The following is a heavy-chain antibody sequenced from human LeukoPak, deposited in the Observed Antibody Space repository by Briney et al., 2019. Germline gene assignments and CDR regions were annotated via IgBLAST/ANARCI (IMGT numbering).Heavy chain of an antibody. J-gene: IGHJ4*02. CDR1: GGSISSSSYY. CDR2: IYYSGST. D-gene: IGHD3-22*01. V-gene: IGHV4-39*07. Sequence: PSETLSLTCTVSGGSISSSSYYWRWIRQPPGKGLEWIGSIYYSGSTYYNPSLKSRVTMSVDTSKNQFSLKLSSVTAADTAIYYCARENPSGYYNRPIDYWGQGTLVTVSS. CDR3: ARENPSGYYNRPIDY.